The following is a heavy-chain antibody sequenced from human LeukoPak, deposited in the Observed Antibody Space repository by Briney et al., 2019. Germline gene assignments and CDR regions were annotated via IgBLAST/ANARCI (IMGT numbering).Heavy chain of an antibody. J-gene: IGHJ4*02. CDR1: GFTVSSNY. D-gene: IGHD6-6*01. CDR3: ARGTRYYFDY. V-gene: IGHV3-53*01. CDR2: IYSGGST. Sequence: GGSLRLSCAASGFTVSSNYMSWVRQAPGKGLEWVSVIYSGGSTYYADSVKGRLTISRDNSMNTLYLQMNSLRADDTAVYYCARGTRYYFDYWGQGTLVTVSS.